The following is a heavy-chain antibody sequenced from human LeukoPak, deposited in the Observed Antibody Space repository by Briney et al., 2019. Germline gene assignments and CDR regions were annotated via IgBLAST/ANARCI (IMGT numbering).Heavy chain of an antibody. CDR2: IKQDGSEK. J-gene: IGHJ4*02. CDR1: GFTFSSYW. Sequence: GGSLRLSCAASGFTFSSYWMSWVRQAPGKGLEWVANIKQDGSEKCYVDSVKGRFTISRDNAKNSLYLQMNSLRAEDTAVYYCASLSGYYYGSGSGNYFDYWGQGTLVTVSS. V-gene: IGHV3-7*01. CDR3: ASLSGYYYGSGSGNYFDY. D-gene: IGHD3-10*01.